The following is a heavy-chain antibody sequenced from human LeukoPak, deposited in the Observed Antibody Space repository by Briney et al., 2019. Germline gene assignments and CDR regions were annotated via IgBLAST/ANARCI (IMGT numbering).Heavy chain of an antibody. D-gene: IGHD4/OR15-4a*01. CDR2: ISYRGTSP. J-gene: IGHJ3*01. Sequence: GGSLRLFCAATGFRFDRYAMTWVRQAPGKGLEWVSAISYRGTSPYYGDSVKGRFTISRDNSKNTVYLQMNSLRDEDTALYYCAKDSSVLPNALDLWGQGTMVTVSS. V-gene: IGHV3-23*01. CDR1: GFRFDRYA. CDR3: AKDSSVLPNALDL.